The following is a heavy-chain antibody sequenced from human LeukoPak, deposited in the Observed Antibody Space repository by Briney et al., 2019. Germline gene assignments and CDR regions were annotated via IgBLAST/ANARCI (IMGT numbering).Heavy chain of an antibody. Sequence: SETLSLTCTVSGGSISSYYWSWIRQPPGKGLEWIGYMYYSGNSDYNPSLKSRVTISVDTSKNQFSLKLSSVTAADTAVYYCARPHLGINAFDIWGQGTMVTVSS. J-gene: IGHJ3*02. V-gene: IGHV4-59*08. D-gene: IGHD7-27*01. CDR2: MYYSGNS. CDR3: ARPHLGINAFDI. CDR1: GGSISSYY.